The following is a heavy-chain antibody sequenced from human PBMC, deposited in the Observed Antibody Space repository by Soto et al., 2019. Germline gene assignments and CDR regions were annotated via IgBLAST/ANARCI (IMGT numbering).Heavy chain of an antibody. CDR1: GYTFTSYG. J-gene: IGHJ4*02. CDR2: ISAYNGNT. V-gene: IGHV1-18*01. D-gene: IGHD2-2*01. Sequence: ASVKVSCKASGYTFTSYGISWVRQAPGQGLEWMGWISAYNGNTNYAQKLQGRVTMTTDTSTSTAYMELRSLRSDDTAVYYCARSPVEGDIVVVPGHFDYWGQGTLVTVSS. CDR3: ARSPVEGDIVVVPGHFDY.